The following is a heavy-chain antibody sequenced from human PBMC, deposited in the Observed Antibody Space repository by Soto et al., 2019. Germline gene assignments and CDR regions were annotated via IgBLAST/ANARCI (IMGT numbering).Heavy chain of an antibody. Sequence: PSETLSLTCAVSSGSISSSNLWSWVRQPPGKGLEWIGEIYHSGSTNYIPSLKSRVTISVDTSKNQFSLKLNSVTAADTAVYYCARGRLHLGELSFNYLDFWGQGTLVTVSS. J-gene: IGHJ4*02. CDR3: ARGRLHLGELSFNYLDF. V-gene: IGHV4-4*02. CDR2: IYHSGST. D-gene: IGHD3-16*02. CDR1: SGSISSSNL.